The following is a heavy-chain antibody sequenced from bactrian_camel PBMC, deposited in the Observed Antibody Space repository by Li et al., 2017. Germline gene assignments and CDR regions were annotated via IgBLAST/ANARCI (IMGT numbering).Heavy chain of an antibody. D-gene: IGHD1*01. J-gene: IGHJ4*01. CDR2: IESDGST. V-gene: IGHV3S55*01. CDR3: AGASDGEACTYPFRERDFLY. CDR1: VLIFSDYS. Sequence: HVQLVESGGGSVQAEGSLKLSCSTSVLIFSDYSMAWFRQAPGKEREGIAVIESDGSTAYADSVKGRFTISEDTTKNTLYLQMNDLTPADTAMCFCAGASDGEACTYPFRERDFLYWGQGTQVTVS.